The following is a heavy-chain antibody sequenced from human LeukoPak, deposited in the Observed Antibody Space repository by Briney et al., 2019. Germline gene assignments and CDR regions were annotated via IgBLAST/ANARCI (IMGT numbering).Heavy chain of an antibody. CDR3: ARDLLVGATTSFDY. CDR2: ISAYNGNT. Sequence: ASVKVSCKASGGAFSSYAISWVRQAPGQGLEWMGWISAYNGNTNYAQKLQGRVTMTTDTSTSTAYMELRSLRSDDTAVYYCARDLLVGATTSFDYWGQGTLVTVSS. D-gene: IGHD1-26*01. V-gene: IGHV1-18*01. J-gene: IGHJ4*02. CDR1: GGAFSSYA.